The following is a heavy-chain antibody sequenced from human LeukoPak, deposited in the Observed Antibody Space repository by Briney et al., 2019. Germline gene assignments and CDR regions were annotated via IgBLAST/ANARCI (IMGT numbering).Heavy chain of an antibody. CDR1: GFTVSSNY. J-gene: IGHJ6*02. Sequence: GGSVRLSCGASGFTVSSNYMSWVRQAPGKGLEWVSDIYSGGSTYYADSVKGRFTISRHNCKKTLYIQMNSLRAEDTAVYYCAKGNGDYRVDVWGQGTTVTVSS. CDR3: AKGNGDYRVDV. D-gene: IGHD4-17*01. V-gene: IGHV3-66*01. CDR2: IYSGGST.